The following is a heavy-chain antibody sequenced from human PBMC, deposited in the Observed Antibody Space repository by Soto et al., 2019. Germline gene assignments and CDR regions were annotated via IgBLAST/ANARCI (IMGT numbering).Heavy chain of an antibody. CDR3: ARDWVAYYYDSSGYRY. CDR2: IIPIFGTA. V-gene: IGHV1-69*13. CDR1: GCTFSSYA. D-gene: IGHD3-22*01. J-gene: IGHJ4*02. Sequence: SVKVSCKASGCTFSSYAISCVRQAPGQGLEWMGGIIPIFGTANYAQKFQGRVTITADESTSTAYMELSSLRSEDTAVYYCARDWVAYYYDSSGYRYWGQGTLVTVSS.